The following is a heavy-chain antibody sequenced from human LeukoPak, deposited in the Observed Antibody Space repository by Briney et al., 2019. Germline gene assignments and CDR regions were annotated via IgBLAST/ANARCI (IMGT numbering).Heavy chain of an antibody. V-gene: IGHV4-39*01. J-gene: IGHJ4*02. CDR2: IYYSGTT. CDR3: ARQDLAVSGIDY. Sequence: KPSETLSLTCTVSGGSTSSGSHYWGWIRQPPGEGLEWIGSIYYSGTTYYSPSLKSRVSISLDTSKDQFSLKLNSVTAADTAVYYCARQDLAVSGIDYWGQGTLVTVSS. CDR1: GGSTSSGSHY. D-gene: IGHD6-13*01.